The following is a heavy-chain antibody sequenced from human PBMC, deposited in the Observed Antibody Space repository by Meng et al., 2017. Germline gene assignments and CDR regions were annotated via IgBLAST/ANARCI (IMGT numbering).Heavy chain of an antibody. Sequence: QFQLVQSGAGVKKPGASVKVSCKASGYTFTSYGISWVRQAPGQGLEWMGWISAYNGNTNYAQKLQGRVTMTTGTSTSTAYMELRSLRSDDTAVYYCARDRLAVVAAATLMRGTFDTWGQGTMVTVSS. D-gene: IGHD2-15*01. V-gene: IGHV1-18*01. CDR2: ISAYNGNT. CDR3: ARDRLAVVAAATLMRGTFDT. J-gene: IGHJ3*02. CDR1: GYTFTSYG.